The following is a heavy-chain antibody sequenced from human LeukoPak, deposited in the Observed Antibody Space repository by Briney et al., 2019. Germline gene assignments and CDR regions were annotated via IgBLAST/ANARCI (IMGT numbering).Heavy chain of an antibody. CDR1: GGSFSGYY. J-gene: IGHJ4*02. CDR3: AGLALDYYDSSGYAAY. D-gene: IGHD3-22*01. V-gene: IGHV4-34*01. CDR2: INHSGST. Sequence: SETLSLTCAVYGGSFSGYYWSWLRQPPGKGLEWIGEINHSGSTNYNPSLKSRVTISVDPSKNQFSLKLSSVTAADPAVYYCAGLALDYYDSSGYAAYWGQGTLVTVSS.